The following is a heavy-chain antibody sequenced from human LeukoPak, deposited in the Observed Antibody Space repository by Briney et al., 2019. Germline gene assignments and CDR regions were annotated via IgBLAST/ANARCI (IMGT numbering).Heavy chain of an antibody. J-gene: IGHJ4*02. CDR1: GGSFSGYY. CDR3: ARDGGDIVATIDFDY. D-gene: IGHD5-12*01. V-gene: IGHV4-34*01. Sequence: SETLSLTCAVYGGSFSGYYWSWIRQPPGKGLEWIGEINHSGSTNYNPSLKSRVTISVDTSKNQFSLKLSSVTAADTAVYYCARDGGDIVATIDFDYWGQGTLVTVSS. CDR2: INHSGST.